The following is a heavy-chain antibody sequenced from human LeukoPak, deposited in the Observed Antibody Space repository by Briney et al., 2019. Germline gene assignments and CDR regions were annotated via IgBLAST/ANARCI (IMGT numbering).Heavy chain of an antibody. V-gene: IGHV3-7*05. D-gene: IGHD6-6*01. CDR1: GFTFRNYW. Sequence: GGSLRLSCATSGFTFRNYWMSWVRQAPGKGLQWVANIKQDGSQKYYVDSVKGRFPISRDNAKNSLFLQMDSLRVEDTAVYYCAKVIAARPAWGQGILVTVSS. CDR3: AKVIAARPA. J-gene: IGHJ5*02. CDR2: IKQDGSQK.